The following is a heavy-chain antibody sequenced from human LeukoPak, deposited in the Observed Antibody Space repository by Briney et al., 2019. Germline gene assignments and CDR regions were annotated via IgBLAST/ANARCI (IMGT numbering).Heavy chain of an antibody. CDR3: ASFVSGSPFDY. D-gene: IGHD2-15*01. CDR2: VNWNGGST. V-gene: IGHV3-20*04. CDR1: GFTFDDYG. J-gene: IGHJ4*02. Sequence: PGGSLRLSCAASGFTFDDYGMSWVRQAPGKGLEWISGVNWNGGSTGYADSVKGQFTISRDNAKNSLYLQMNSLRAEDTAVYYCASFVSGSPFDYWGQGTLVTVSS.